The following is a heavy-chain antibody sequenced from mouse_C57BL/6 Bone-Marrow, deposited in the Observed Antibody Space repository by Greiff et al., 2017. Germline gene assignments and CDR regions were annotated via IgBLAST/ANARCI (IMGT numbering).Heavy chain of an antibody. CDR2: IYPGGGYT. J-gene: IGHJ4*01. CDR3: ARSKYYTIDY. V-gene: IGHV1-63*01. Sequence: QVQLQQSGAELVRPGTSVKMSCKASGYTFTNYWIGWAKQRPGHGLEWIGDIYPGGGYTNYNEKFKGKATLTADKSSSTAYMQFSSLTSEDSAIYYCARSKYYTIDYWGQGTSVTVSS. CDR1: GYTFTNYW.